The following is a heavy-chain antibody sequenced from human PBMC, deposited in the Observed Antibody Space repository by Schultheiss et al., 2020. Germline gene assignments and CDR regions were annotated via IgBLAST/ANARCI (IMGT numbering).Heavy chain of an antibody. CDR2: IYYSGST. V-gene: IGHV4-30-4*07. Sequence: LSLTCAVSGGSISSGGYSWSWIRQPPGKGLEWIGYIYYSGSTYYNPSLKSRVTISVDTSKNQFSLKLSSVTAADTAVYYCASTLGYCSGGSCYIRHFDYWGQGTLVTVSS. CDR1: GGSISSGGYS. CDR3: ASTLGYCSGGSCYIRHFDY. D-gene: IGHD2-15*01. J-gene: IGHJ4*02.